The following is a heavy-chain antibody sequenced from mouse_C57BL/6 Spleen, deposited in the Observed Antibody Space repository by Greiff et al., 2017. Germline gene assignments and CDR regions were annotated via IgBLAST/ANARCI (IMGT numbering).Heavy chain of an antibody. CDR1: GYSITSDY. CDR2: ISYSGST. V-gene: IGHV3-8*01. J-gene: IGHJ2*01. Sequence: EVHLVESGPGLAKPSQTLSLTCSVTGYSITSDYWNWIRKFPGNKLEYMGYISYSGSTYYNPSLKSRISITRDTTKNQYYLQLNSVTTEDTATYYCARRHYYGSSHFDYWGQGTTLTVSS. D-gene: IGHD1-1*01. CDR3: ARRHYYGSSHFDY.